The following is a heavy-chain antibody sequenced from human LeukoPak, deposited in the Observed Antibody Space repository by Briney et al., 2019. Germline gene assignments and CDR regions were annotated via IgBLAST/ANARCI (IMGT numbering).Heavy chain of an antibody. CDR3: VRESNSCTSYLVV. CDR2: IYSNGAS. D-gene: IGHD2/OR15-2a*01. J-gene: IGHJ4*02. CDR1: GGSMIADY. V-gene: IGHV4-4*07. Sequence: KPSETLSLTCTVSGGSMIADYRSWIRQPAGKGLEWIGRIYSNGASDYNPSLNSRVSMSVDTSRNQISLRLSSVTAADAAFYYCVRESNSCTSYLVVWGQGLVAVSS.